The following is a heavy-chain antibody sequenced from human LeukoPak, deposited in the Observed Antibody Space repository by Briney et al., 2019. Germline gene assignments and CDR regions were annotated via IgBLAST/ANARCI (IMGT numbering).Heavy chain of an antibody. Sequence: GASVKVSCKASGFTFTSSAVQWVRQARGQRLEWIGWIVVGSGNTNYARKFQERVTITRDMSTSTAYMELSSLRSEDTAVYYCVAEEYYDSSGYYSFDYWGQGTLVTVSS. CDR3: VAEEYYDSSGYYSFDY. J-gene: IGHJ4*02. D-gene: IGHD3-22*01. CDR1: GFTFTSSA. V-gene: IGHV1-58*01. CDR2: IVVGSGNT.